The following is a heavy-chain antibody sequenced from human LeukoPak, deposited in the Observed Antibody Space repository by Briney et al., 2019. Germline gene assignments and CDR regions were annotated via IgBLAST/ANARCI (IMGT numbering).Heavy chain of an antibody. CDR2: ISWNSGSI. D-gene: IGHD6-13*01. CDR3: AKDMADSSSWYVDY. CDR1: GFTFDDYA. Sequence: GGSLRLSCAASGFTFDDYAMHRVRQAPGKGLEWVSGISWNSGSIGYADSVKGRFTISRDNAKNSLYLQMNSLRAEDTALYYCAKDMADSSSWYVDYWGQGTLVTVSS. J-gene: IGHJ4*02. V-gene: IGHV3-9*01.